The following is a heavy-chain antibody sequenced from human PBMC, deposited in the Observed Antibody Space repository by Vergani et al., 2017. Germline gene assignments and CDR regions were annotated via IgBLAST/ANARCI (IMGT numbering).Heavy chain of an antibody. CDR2: IYYSGST. V-gene: IGHV4-39*07. J-gene: IGHJ3*02. CDR1: CGSISTSSYY. D-gene: IGHD5-12*01. Sequence: QLQLQESGPGLVKPSETLSLTFTVSCGSISTSSYYWGWIRQPPGKGLEWIGRIYYSGSTYYNPSLKSGGTISVDTSKNQFSLKLSSVTAADTAVYYCARGYSGYDDAFDIWGQGTMVTVSS. CDR3: ARGYSGYDDAFDI.